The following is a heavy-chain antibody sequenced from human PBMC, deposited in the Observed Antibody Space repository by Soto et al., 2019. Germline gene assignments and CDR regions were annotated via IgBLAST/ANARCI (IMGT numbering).Heavy chain of an antibody. CDR1: GLTFSSYW. CDR2: INQDGSEK. J-gene: IGHJ6*03. CDR3: ARDPADYDFWSSYYTYYYYMDV. D-gene: IGHD3-3*01. V-gene: IGHV3-7*01. Sequence: EVQLVESGGGLVQPGGSLRLSCAASGLTFSSYWMSWVRQAPGKGLEWVANINQDGSEKYYVDSVEGRFTISRDNAKNALYLQMNRLKGGVTAVYYCARDPADYDFWSSYYTYYYYMDVWGKGTTVTVSS.